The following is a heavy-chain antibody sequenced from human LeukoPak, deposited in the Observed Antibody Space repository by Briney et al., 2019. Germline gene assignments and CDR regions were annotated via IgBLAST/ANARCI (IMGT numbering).Heavy chain of an antibody. CDR3: AKPTGMVTAGY. Sequence: PGGSLRLSCAASGFSFSTYDMTWVRQAPGKGLEWVSGISGSGGSTYYADSVKGRFTISRDNSKNTLYLQMNSLRDEDTAVYHRAKPTGMVTAGYWGQGTLVTVSS. CDR1: GFSFSTYD. CDR2: ISGSGGST. V-gene: IGHV3-23*01. J-gene: IGHJ4*02. D-gene: IGHD2-21*02.